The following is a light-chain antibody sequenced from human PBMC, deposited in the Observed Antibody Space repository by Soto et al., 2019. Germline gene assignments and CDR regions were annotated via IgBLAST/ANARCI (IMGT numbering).Light chain of an antibody. V-gene: IGKV1-39*01. CDR3: QQYNNWPT. J-gene: IGKJ5*01. Sequence: DIQMTQSPSSLSASVGDRVTITCRASQSISSYLNWYQQKPGKAPKLLIYAASSLESGVPQRFSGSGSGTEFTLTISSLQSEDFAVYYCQQYNNWPTFGQGTRLEI. CDR1: QSISSY. CDR2: AAS.